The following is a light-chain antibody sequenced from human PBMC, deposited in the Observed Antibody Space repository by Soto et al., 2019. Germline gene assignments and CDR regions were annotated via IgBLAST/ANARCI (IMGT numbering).Light chain of an antibody. CDR3: QQYHNWPPIT. CDR2: GVS. J-gene: IGKJ5*01. V-gene: IGKV3-15*01. CDR1: QSVSTN. Sequence: ELVMTQSPATLSVSPGERATLSCRASQSVSTNLAWYQQKPGQAPRLLIYGVSSRATGIPARFSGSGSGTEFTLTVSSLQSEDFAVYYCQQYHNWPPITFGQGTRLEIK.